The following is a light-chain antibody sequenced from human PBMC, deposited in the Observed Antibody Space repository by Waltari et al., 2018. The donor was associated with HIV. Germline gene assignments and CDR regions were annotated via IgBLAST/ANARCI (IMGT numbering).Light chain of an antibody. Sequence: QAVLTQTPSASASPGQMITISCSGSDSNIGSHYVYWYHQFPGRAPKLLLYKNNQRSSGVPDRFSGSKSGTSASLTISGLRSEDEGTYFCGAWDDNLRGVFGGGTRVTVL. CDR2: KNN. V-gene: IGLV1-47*01. CDR3: GAWDDNLRGV. CDR1: DSNIGSHY. J-gene: IGLJ2*01.